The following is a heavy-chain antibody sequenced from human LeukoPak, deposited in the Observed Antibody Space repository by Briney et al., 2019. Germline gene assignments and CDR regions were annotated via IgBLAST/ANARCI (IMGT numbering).Heavy chain of an antibody. CDR2: ISYDGSNK. V-gene: IGHV3-30*18. Sequence: GGSLRLSCAASGFTFSSYGMHWVRQAPGKGLECVADISYDGSNKYYADSVKGRFTISRDNSKNTLYLQMNSLRAEDTAVYYCAKVDYGSGSYFDYWGQGTLVTVSS. CDR1: GFTFSSYG. CDR3: AKVDYGSGSYFDY. D-gene: IGHD3-10*01. J-gene: IGHJ4*02.